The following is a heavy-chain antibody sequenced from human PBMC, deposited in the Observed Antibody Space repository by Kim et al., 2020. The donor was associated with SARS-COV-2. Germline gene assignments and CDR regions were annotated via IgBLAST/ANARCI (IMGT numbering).Heavy chain of an antibody. Sequence: GESLKISCKGSGYSFTSYWISWVRQMPGKGLEWMGRIDPSDSYTNYSPSFQGHVTISADKSISTAYLQWSSLKASDTAMYYCARRITMVRGGYYGMGVWGQGATVTVSS. V-gene: IGHV5-10-1*01. CDR1: GYSFTSYW. CDR3: ARRITMVRGGYYGMGV. J-gene: IGHJ6*02. D-gene: IGHD3-10*01. CDR2: IDPSDSYT.